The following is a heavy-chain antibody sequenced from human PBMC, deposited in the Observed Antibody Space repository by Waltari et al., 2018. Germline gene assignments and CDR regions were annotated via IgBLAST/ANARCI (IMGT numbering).Heavy chain of an antibody. Sequence: QLVESGGGLVQPGGSLRLSCVASGFTFSNFWMHWVRQAPGKGLEWVSRIPSVGTRTADADPVKGRFTISRDNSKNTLYLQMKSLGAEDTGVYYFANHRPGGYGMEVWGQGTTVTVSS. CDR1: GFTFSNFW. CDR3: ANHRPGGYGMEV. V-gene: IGHV3-74*01. D-gene: IGHD2-15*01. CDR2: IPSVGTRT. J-gene: IGHJ6*02.